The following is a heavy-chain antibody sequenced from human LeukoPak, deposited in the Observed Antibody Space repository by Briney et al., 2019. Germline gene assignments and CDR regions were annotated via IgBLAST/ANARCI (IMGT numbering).Heavy chain of an antibody. Sequence: ASVKVSCKASGYTFTGYYMHWVRQAPGQGLEWMGRINPNSGGTNSAQKFQGRVTMTRDTSISTAYMELSRLTSDDTAVYYCARGELVGLGATSAGWFDPRGQGTLVTVSS. D-gene: IGHD1-26*01. CDR2: INPNSGGT. V-gene: IGHV1-2*06. CDR1: GYTFTGYY. CDR3: ARGELVGLGATSAGWFDP. J-gene: IGHJ5*02.